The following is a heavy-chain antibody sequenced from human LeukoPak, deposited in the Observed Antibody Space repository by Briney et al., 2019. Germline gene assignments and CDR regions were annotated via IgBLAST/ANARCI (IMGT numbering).Heavy chain of an antibody. V-gene: IGHV4-59*01. CDR1: GFTFSSYS. D-gene: IGHD6-13*01. CDR2: IFYSGST. CDR3: ARAHSSSWYMDY. J-gene: IGHJ4*02. Sequence: TGGSLRLSCAASGFTFSSYSMNWVRQAPGKGLEWIGYIFYSGSTNYNPSLNSRVTMSVDTSENQLSLKLSSVTAADTALYYCARAHSSSWYMDYWGQGTLVTVSS.